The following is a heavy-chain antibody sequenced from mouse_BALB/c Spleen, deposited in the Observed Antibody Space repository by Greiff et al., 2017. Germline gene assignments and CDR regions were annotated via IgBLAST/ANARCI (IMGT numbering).Heavy chain of an antibody. J-gene: IGHJ2*01. V-gene: IGHV5-6-4*01. CDR1: GFTFSSYT. D-gene: IGHD2-10*02. CDR2: ISSGGSYT. Sequence: DVKLVESGGGLVKPGGSLKLSCAASGFTFSSYTMSWVRQTPEKRLEWVATISSGGSYTYYPDSVKGRFTISRDNAKNTLYLQMSSLKSEDTAMYYCTREYGNYFYDFDYWGQGTTLTVSS. CDR3: TREYGNYFYDFDY.